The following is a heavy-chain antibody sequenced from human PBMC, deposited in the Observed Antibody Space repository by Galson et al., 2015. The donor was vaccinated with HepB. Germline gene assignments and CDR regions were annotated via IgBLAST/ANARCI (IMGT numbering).Heavy chain of an antibody. CDR2: ISWNSGNI. Sequence: SLRLSCAASGFTFEDYAMHWVRQAPGKGLEWVSGISWNSGNIDYADSVKGRFTISRDNAKNSLFLQMNSLRTEDMAVYYCARTSDFWSGYYWFDSWGQGTLVTVSS. D-gene: IGHD3-3*01. CDR3: ARTSDFWSGYYWFDS. CDR1: GFTFEDYA. J-gene: IGHJ5*01. V-gene: IGHV3-9*03.